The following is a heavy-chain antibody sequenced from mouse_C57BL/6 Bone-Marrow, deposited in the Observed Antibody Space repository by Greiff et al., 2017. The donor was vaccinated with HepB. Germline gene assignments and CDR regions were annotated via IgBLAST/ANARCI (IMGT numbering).Heavy chain of an antibody. D-gene: IGHD4-1*01. J-gene: IGHJ2*01. V-gene: IGHV10-1*01. CDR1: GFSFNTYA. CDR2: IRSKSNNYAT. Sequence: EVQGVESGGGLVQPKGSLKLSCAASGFSFNTYAMNWVRQAPGKGLEWVARIRSKSNNYATYYADSVKDRFTISRDDSESMLYLQMNNLKTEDTAMYYCVREGLGRGGDYFDYWGQGTTLTVSS. CDR3: VREGLGRGGDYFDY.